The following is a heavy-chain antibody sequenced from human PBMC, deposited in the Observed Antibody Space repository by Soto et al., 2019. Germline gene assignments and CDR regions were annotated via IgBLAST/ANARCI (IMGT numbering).Heavy chain of an antibody. CDR2: IYSGGFT. CDR1: GFTVSNNY. V-gene: IGHV3-53*01. J-gene: IGHJ4*02. D-gene: IGHD6-25*01. Sequence: EVQLVESGGGLIQPGGSLRLSCAVSGFTVSNNYMSWVRQAPGKGLEGVSVIYSGGFTAYGDSVKGRFTISRDNSKNTLLLQINSLGAADTAVYICGTQRGGGGYWRQGTLVTVSS. CDR3: GTQRGGGGY.